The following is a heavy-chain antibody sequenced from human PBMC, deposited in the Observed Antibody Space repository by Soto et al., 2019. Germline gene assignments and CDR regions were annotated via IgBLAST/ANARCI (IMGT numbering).Heavy chain of an antibody. J-gene: IGHJ4*02. Sequence: GGSLRLSCAASGFMFANYAMGWVRQAPGKGLERVSAITGSGGGTYYADSVKGRFTISRDNSKNTLYLQMNSLRAEDTAVYYCAKDFTPDTAMVMYYFDYWGQGTLVTAPQ. D-gene: IGHD5-18*01. CDR1: GFMFANYA. CDR2: ITGSGGGT. CDR3: AKDFTPDTAMVMYYFDY. V-gene: IGHV3-23*01.